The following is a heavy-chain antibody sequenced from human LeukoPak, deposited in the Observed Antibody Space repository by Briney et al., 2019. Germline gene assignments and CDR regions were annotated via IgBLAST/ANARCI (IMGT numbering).Heavy chain of an antibody. V-gene: IGHV1-2*02. Sequence: ASVKVSCKASGYTFTGYYMHWVRQAPGQGLEWMGWINPNSGGTNYAQKFQGRVTMTRDTSISTAYMELTRLSSDDTAVYYCARDNGDYWFDYWGQGTLVTVSA. CDR3: ARDNGDYWFDY. CDR1: GYTFTGYY. J-gene: IGHJ4*02. CDR2: INPNSGGT. D-gene: IGHD4-17*01.